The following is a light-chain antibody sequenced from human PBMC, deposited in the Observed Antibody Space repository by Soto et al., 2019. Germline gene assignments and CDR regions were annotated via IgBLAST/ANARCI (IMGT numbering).Light chain of an antibody. J-gene: IGKJ1*01. V-gene: IGKV3D-20*01. Sequence: EIVLTQSPGTLSFSPIERPTLSXGASQSVSSSYLAWYQQKPGLAPRLLIYDASSRATGIPDRFSGSGSGTEFTLTISSLQSEDFAVYYCQQYNNWPRTFGQGTKVDIK. CDR1: QSVSSSY. CDR2: DAS. CDR3: QQYNNWPRT.